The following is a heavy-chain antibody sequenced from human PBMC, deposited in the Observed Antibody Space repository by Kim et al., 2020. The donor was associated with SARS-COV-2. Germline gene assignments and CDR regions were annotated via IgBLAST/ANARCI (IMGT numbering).Heavy chain of an antibody. Sequence: SETLSLTCAIYGESSTAYYWTWIRQPPGKGLEWIGEITHTGATNYNPSLTGRVTLSLDTSKNQFSLKLYSITAADTAVYYCARGYGTTWPVWPYLGQGTL. J-gene: IGHJ4*02. V-gene: IGHV4-34*01. D-gene: IGHD1-7*01. CDR1: GESSTAYY. CDR2: ITHTGAT. CDR3: ARGYGTTWPVWPY.